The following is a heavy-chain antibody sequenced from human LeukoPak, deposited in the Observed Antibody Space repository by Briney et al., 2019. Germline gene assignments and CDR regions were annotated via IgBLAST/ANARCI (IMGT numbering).Heavy chain of an antibody. CDR3: ARWKMELQRNAFDF. Sequence: PGGSLRLSCAASGFTFRTYWMSWIRQAPGKGPEWVADINQDGSEEYYVQSVKGRFTVSRENAQHAVFLQMTNLRADDTAVYYCARWKMELQRNAFDFWGQGTVVTVSS. V-gene: IGHV3-7*01. D-gene: IGHD1-26*01. J-gene: IGHJ3*01. CDR2: INQDGSEE. CDR1: GFTFRTYW.